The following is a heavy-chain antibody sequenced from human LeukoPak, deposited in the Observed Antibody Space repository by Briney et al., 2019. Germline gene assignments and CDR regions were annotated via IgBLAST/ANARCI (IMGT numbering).Heavy chain of an antibody. D-gene: IGHD2-21*02. J-gene: IGHJ4*02. Sequence: GESLKISCQGSGYSFSTSWIGWVRQMPGKGLKWMGVIYPDDSDIRYGPSFQGLVTISGDKPKNTAYLQWTSLKASDTAVYYCARASKGDVIFDFWGQGTLVTVSS. V-gene: IGHV5-51*04. CDR3: ARASKGDVIFDF. CDR2: IYPDDSDI. CDR1: GYSFSTSW.